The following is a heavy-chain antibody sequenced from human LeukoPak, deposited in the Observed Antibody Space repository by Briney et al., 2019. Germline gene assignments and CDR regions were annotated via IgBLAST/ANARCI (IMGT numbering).Heavy chain of an antibody. Sequence: GGSLSLSCAASGFTFSSYWMHWVRQAPGKGLVWVSRINSDGSSTSYADSVKGRFTISRDNAKNTLYLQMNSLRAEDTAVYYCARGSDELEGGYWGQGTLVTVSS. D-gene: IGHD1-1*01. CDR3: ARGSDELEGGY. V-gene: IGHV3-74*01. J-gene: IGHJ4*02. CDR1: GFTFSSYW. CDR2: INSDGSST.